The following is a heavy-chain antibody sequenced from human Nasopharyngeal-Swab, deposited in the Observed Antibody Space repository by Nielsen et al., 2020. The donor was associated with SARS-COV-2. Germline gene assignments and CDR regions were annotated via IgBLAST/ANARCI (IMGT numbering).Heavy chain of an antibody. D-gene: IGHD2-15*01. J-gene: IGHJ4*02. Sequence: GGSLRLFCAASGFTFSGSAMHWVRQASGKGLEWVGRIRSKANSYATAYAASVKGRFTISRGDSKNTAYLQMNSLKTEDTAVYYCAKTKRYCSGGSCYRFDYWGQGTLVTVSS. CDR1: GFTFSGSA. CDR2: IRSKANSYAT. V-gene: IGHV3-73*01. CDR3: AKTKRYCSGGSCYRFDY.